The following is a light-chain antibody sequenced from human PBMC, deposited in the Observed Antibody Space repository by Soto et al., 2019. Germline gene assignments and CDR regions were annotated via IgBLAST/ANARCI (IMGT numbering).Light chain of an antibody. J-gene: IGKJ1*01. V-gene: IGKV1-5*01. CDR2: HAS. CDR1: ESISNW. CDR3: QQYRTYS. Sequence: IQLTQSPTTLPASVGDRVTLTCRASESISNWLAWYQQRPGTAPKLLIYHASILETAVPSSFSGNGSGTEFTPTLNSLQPGDFAYYYCQQYRTYSFGQGSRVESK.